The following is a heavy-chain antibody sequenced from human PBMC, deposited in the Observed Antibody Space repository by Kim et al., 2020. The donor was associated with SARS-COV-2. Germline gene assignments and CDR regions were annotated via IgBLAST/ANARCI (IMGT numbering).Heavy chain of an antibody. D-gene: IGHD3-10*01. CDR3: AKDQVGHYYGSGSYYNPRWFDP. J-gene: IGHJ5*02. Sequence: GGSLRLSCAASGFTFSSYAMSWVRQAPGKGLEWVSAISGSGGSTYYADSVKGRFTISRDNSKNTLYLQMNSLRAEDTAVYYCAKDQVGHYYGSGSYYNPRWFDPWGQGTLVTVSS. CDR2: ISGSGGST. V-gene: IGHV3-23*01. CDR1: GFTFSSYA.